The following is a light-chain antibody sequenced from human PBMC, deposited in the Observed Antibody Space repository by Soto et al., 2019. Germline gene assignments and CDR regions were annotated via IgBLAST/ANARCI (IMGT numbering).Light chain of an antibody. CDR2: DVS. Sequence: QSALTQPRSVSGSPGQSVTISCTGTSSDVGGYKYASWYQQHPGKAPKLIIYDVSKRPSGVPDRFSGSKSGNTASLTISGLQAEDEADYYCCSYAGSYTWVFGGGTQLTVL. CDR3: CSYAGSYTWV. V-gene: IGLV2-11*01. J-gene: IGLJ3*02. CDR1: SSDVGGYKY.